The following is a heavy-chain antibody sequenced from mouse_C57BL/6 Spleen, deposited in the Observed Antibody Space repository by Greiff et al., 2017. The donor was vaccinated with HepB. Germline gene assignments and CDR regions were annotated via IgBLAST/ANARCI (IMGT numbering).Heavy chain of an antibody. D-gene: IGHD2-3*01. V-gene: IGHV5-4*01. CDR2: ISDGGSYT. CDR3: ARDRMAGYAMDY. J-gene: IGHJ4*01. CDR1: GFTFSSYA. Sequence: EVQLVESGGGLVKPGGSLKLSCAASGFTFSSYAMSWVRQTPEKRLEWVATISDGGSYTYYPDNVKGRFTISRDNAKNNLYLQMSHLKSEDTAMYYCARDRMAGYAMDYWGQGTSVTVSS.